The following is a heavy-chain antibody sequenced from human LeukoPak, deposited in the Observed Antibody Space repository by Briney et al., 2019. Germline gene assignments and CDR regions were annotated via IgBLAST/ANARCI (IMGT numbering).Heavy chain of an antibody. D-gene: IGHD2-2*01. CDR3: ARSLNIVVVPKPRVYYYYMDV. CDR2: IIPIFGTA. Sequence: HGTSVKVSCKASGGTFSSYAISWVRQAPGQGLEWMGGIIPIFGTANYAQKFQGRVTITADKSTSTAYMELSSLRSEDTAVYYCARSLNIVVVPKPRVYYYYMDVWGKGTTVTVSS. V-gene: IGHV1-69*06. J-gene: IGHJ6*03. CDR1: GGTFSSYA.